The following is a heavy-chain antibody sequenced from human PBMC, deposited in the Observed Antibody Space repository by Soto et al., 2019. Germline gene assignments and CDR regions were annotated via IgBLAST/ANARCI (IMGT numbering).Heavy chain of an antibody. V-gene: IGHV3-73*02. J-gene: IGHJ4*02. D-gene: IGHD6-19*01. CDR2: IRSKANDYAT. CDR3: LPGITGAGPDY. Sequence: EVQLVESGGGLVQPGGSLKLSCAASGFTFSGSAMHWVRQASGKGLEWVGRIRSKANDYATAYTGSVKGRCIISRDDSNNTAYPQMNSLRTEYTAVYQCLPGITGAGPDYWGQGNLVTLSS. CDR1: GFTFSGSA.